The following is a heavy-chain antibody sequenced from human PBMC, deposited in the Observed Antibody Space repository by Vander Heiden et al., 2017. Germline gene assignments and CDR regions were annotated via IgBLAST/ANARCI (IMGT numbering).Heavy chain of an antibody. CDR1: GFTFSSYG. CDR2: ISYDGSNK. CDR3: AKAWWSRLATFGYGMDV. V-gene: IGHV3-30*18. D-gene: IGHD1-26*01. J-gene: IGHJ6*02. Sequence: QVQLVESGGGVVQPGRSLRLSCAAYGFTFSSYGMHWVRQAPGKGLEWVAVISYDGSNKYYADSVKGRFTISRDNSKNTLYLQMNSLRAEDTAVYYCAKAWWSRLATFGYGMDVWGQGTTVTVSS.